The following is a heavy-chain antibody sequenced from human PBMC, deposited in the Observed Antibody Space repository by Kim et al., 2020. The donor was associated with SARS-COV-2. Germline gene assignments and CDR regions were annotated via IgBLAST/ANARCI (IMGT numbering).Heavy chain of an antibody. Sequence: SETLSLTCTVSGYSISSGYYWGWIRQPPGKGLEWIGSIYHSGSTYYNPSLKSRVTISVDTSKNQFSLKLSSVTAADTAVYYCARDKSSITLILVVITTLGAFDIWGQGTMVTVSS. CDR3: ARDKSSITLILVVITTLGAFDI. CDR1: GYSISSGYY. V-gene: IGHV4-38-2*02. D-gene: IGHD3-22*01. J-gene: IGHJ3*02. CDR2: IYHSGST.